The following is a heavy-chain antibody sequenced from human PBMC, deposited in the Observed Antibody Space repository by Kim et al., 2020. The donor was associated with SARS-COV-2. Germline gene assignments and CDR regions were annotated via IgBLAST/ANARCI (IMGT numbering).Heavy chain of an antibody. Sequence: SETLSLTCAVYGGSFSGYYWSWIRQPPGKGLEWIGEINHSGSTNYNPSLKSRVTISVDTSKNQSSLKLSSVTAADTAVYYCARVRIMITFGGVIRSGAFDIWGQGTMVTVSS. V-gene: IGHV4-34*01. D-gene: IGHD3-16*01. J-gene: IGHJ3*02. CDR3: ARVRIMITFGGVIRSGAFDI. CDR2: INHSGST. CDR1: GGSFSGYY.